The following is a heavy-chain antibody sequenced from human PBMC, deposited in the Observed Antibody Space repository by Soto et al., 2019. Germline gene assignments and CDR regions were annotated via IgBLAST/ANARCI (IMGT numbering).Heavy chain of an antibody. V-gene: IGHV3-48*03. Sequence: EVQLVESGGGFVQPGGSLRLSCAASGFTFSSHEMNWVRQAPGKGLEWVSYISSSGSTIYYADSVKGRFTISRDNAKNSLYLQMNSLRAEDTAVYYCTRGGGSGWSPSLSWGQGTLVTVSS. CDR2: ISSSGSTI. CDR3: TRGGGSGWSPSLS. CDR1: GFTFSSHE. J-gene: IGHJ4*02. D-gene: IGHD6-19*01.